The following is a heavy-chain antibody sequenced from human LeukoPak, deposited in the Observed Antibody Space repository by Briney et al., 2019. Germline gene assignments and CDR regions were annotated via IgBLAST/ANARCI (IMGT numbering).Heavy chain of an antibody. Sequence: GGSLRLSCAASGFTFSSYSMNWVRRAPGKGLEWVSSISSSSSYIYYADSVKGRFTISRDNATNSLYLQMNSLRAEDTSVYYCATRGSGWYKGSDYWGQGTLVTVSS. J-gene: IGHJ4*02. V-gene: IGHV3-21*01. CDR1: GFTFSSYS. CDR3: ATRGSGWYKGSDY. D-gene: IGHD6-19*01. CDR2: ISSSSSYI.